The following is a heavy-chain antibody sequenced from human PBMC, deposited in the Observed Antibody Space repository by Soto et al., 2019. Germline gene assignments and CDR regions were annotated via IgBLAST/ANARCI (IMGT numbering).Heavy chain of an antibody. D-gene: IGHD6-13*01. CDR3: AKEGSSWLHTYYYYYGMDV. V-gene: IGHV3-23*01. CDR1: GFTFSSYA. J-gene: IGHJ6*02. CDR2: ISGSGGST. Sequence: GGSLRLSCAASGFTFSSYAMSWVRQAPGKGLEWVSAISGSGGSTYYADSVKGRFTISRDNSKNTLYLQMNSLRAEDTAVYYCAKEGSSWLHTYYYYYGMDVWGQGTTVTVSS.